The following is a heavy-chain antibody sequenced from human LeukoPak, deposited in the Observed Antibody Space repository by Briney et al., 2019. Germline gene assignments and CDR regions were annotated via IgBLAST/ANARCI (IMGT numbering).Heavy chain of an antibody. CDR3: ARAMTAQESYFDY. Sequence: ASVKVSCKASGYTFTAYYIHWVRQPPGQGHELMGWISLNSGGTNYAQKFQDRVTMSRDTSTNTAPMELSRLRSDDTAVYYCARAMTAQESYFDYWGQGTLVTVSS. CDR2: ISLNSGGT. CDR1: GYTFTAYY. V-gene: IGHV1-2*02. D-gene: IGHD5-18*01. J-gene: IGHJ4*02.